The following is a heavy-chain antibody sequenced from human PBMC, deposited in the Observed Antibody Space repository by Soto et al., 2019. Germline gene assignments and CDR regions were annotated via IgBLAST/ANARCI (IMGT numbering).Heavy chain of an antibody. J-gene: IGHJ5*02. D-gene: IGHD3-16*02. CDR2: IYYSGST. CDR3: ARLIGGDYDYVWVNYRPTTNWFDP. Sequence: TSVTLSLTCTISGGSIISGGYYWTWIRQHPGKGLEWIGNIYYSGSTYYNPSLKSRITILVDMSKNQFSLKLSSVTAADTAVYYCARLIGGDYDYVWVNYRPTTNWFDPWGQETLVTISS. V-gene: IGHV4-31*03. CDR1: GGSIISGGYY.